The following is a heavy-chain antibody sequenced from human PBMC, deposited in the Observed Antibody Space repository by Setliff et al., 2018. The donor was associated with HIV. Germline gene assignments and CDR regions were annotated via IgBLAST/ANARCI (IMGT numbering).Heavy chain of an antibody. D-gene: IGHD1-26*01. V-gene: IGHV4-39*01. Sequence: PSETLSLTCTVSGGSIYGSDYYWGWIRQPPGKGLESIGSIYYSGSTYYKPSLKSRVTISVDTSKNQFSLKLSSVTAADTAVYYCARAAYSGTYLWEPATDLWGRGTLVTVSS. CDR2: IYYSGST. J-gene: IGHJ2*01. CDR3: ARAAYSGTYLWEPATDL. CDR1: GGSIYGSDYY.